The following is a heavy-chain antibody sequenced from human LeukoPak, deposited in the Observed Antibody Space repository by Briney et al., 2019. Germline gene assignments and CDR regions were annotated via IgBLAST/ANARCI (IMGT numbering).Heavy chain of an antibody. J-gene: IGHJ4*02. V-gene: IGHV3-23*01. CDR1: GFTFSNYA. Sequence: GGSLRLSCVASGFTFSNYAMSWVRQAPGKGLEWVSATSGSGGSTYYADSVKGRFTISRDNSKNTLYLQMNSLRAEDTAVYYCARLGSGSYLVYWGQGTLVTVSS. CDR2: TSGSGGST. D-gene: IGHD3-10*01. CDR3: ARLGSGSYLVY.